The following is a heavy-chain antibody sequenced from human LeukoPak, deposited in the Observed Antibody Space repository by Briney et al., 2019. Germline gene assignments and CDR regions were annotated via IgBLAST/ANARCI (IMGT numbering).Heavy chain of an antibody. J-gene: IGHJ6*03. CDR3: ARDRYEQQLVYMERYYYYYMDV. Sequence: PGGSLRLSCAASGFTFSSYSMNWVRQAPGKGLEWVSSISSSSSYIYYADSVKGRFTISRDNAKNSLYLQMNSLRAEDTAVYYCARDRYEQQLVYMERYYYYYMDVWGKGTTVTVSS. CDR2: ISSSSSYI. CDR1: GFTFSSYS. V-gene: IGHV3-21*01. D-gene: IGHD6-13*01.